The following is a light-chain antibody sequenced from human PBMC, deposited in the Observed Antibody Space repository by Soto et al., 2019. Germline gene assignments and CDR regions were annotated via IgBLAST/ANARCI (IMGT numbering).Light chain of an antibody. CDR1: QSVSNR. V-gene: IGKV3-15*01. CDR3: QQYNSWPLT. Sequence: EVVMTQSPATLSVSPGERATLSCRASQSVSNRLVAWYQQNPGQAPRLLIHVASTRATGIPARFSGSGSGTEFTLTISSLQSEDFAVYYCQQYNSWPLTFGQGTRLEIK. CDR2: VAS. J-gene: IGKJ5*01.